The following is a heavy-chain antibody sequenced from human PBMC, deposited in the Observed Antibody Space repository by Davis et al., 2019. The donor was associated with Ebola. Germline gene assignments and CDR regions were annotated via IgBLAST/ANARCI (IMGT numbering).Heavy chain of an antibody. D-gene: IGHD3-22*01. Sequence: GESLKISCAASGFTFSSYWMHWVRQAPGKGLVWVSRINSDGSSTSYADSVMGRFTISRDNSKSILYLQMNSLRAEDTAVYYCATSGYYYALDYWGQGTLVTVSS. J-gene: IGHJ4*02. CDR3: ATSGYYYALDY. CDR1: GFTFSSYW. CDR2: INSDGSST. V-gene: IGHV3-74*01.